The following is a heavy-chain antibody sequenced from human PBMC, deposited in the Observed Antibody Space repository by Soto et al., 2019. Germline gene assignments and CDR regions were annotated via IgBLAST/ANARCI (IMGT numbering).Heavy chain of an antibody. V-gene: IGHV1-46*01. CDR1: GYTFTNYH. Sequence: ASVKVSCKASGYTFTNYHIHWVRQAPGQGLEWMGIINPGRGSTTYAHKFQGRVTMTRDTSTSTVYMELDSLRSDDTAVYFCARISHALPDYWGQGTLVTVSA. CDR3: ARISHALPDY. J-gene: IGHJ4*02. CDR2: INPGRGST.